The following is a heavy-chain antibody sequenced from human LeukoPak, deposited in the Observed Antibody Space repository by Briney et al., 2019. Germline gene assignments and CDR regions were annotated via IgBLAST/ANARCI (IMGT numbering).Heavy chain of an antibody. D-gene: IGHD4-17*01. J-gene: IGHJ4*02. Sequence: GGSLRLSCAASGFTFSSYGMHWVRQAPGKGLEWVAATSYDGSNQHYADSVKGRFTISRDNSKKTLYLQMNRLSAEDTAVYYCARNPYGDYYFDYWGQGTLVTVSS. CDR3: ARNPYGDYYFDY. CDR2: TSYDGSNQ. CDR1: GFTFSSYG. V-gene: IGHV3-30*19.